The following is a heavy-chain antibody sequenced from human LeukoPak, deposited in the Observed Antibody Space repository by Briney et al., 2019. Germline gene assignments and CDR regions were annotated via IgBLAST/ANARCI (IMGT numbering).Heavy chain of an antibody. V-gene: IGHV1-2*02. CDR3: ARDDYGDYGFDP. J-gene: IGHJ5*02. D-gene: IGHD4-17*01. CDR1: GYTFTSYY. CDR2: INPNSGGT. Sequence: GASVKVSCKASGYTFTSYYMHWVRQAPGQGLEWMGWINPNSGGTNYAQKFQGRVTMTRDTSIITAYMELSRLRSDDTAVYYCARDDYGDYGFDPWGQGTLVTVSS.